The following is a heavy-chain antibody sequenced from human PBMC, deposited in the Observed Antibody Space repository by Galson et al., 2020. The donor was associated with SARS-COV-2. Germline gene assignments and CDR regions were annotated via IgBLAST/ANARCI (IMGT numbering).Heavy chain of an antibody. J-gene: IGHJ4*02. V-gene: IGHV3-30-3*01. CDR2: ISYDGSNK. CDR1: GFTFSSYA. CDR3: ARTHSGSYLGEFDY. D-gene: IGHD1-26*01. Sequence: GESLKISCAASGFTFSSYAMHWVRQAPGKGLEWVAVISYDGSNKYYADSVKGRFTISRDNSKNTLYLQMNSLRAEDTAVYYCARTHSGSYLGEFDYWGQGTLVTVSS.